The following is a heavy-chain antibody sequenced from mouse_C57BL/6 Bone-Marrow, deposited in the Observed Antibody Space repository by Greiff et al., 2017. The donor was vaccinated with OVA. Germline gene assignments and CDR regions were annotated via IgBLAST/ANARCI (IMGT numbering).Heavy chain of an antibody. Sequence: VQLQESGPGLVQPSQSLSITCTVSGFSLTSYGVHWVRQSPGKGLEWLGVIWRGGSTDYNAAFMSRLSITKDNSKSQVFFKMNSLQADDTAIYYCAPGDYYGSPWFAYWGQGTLVTVSA. CDR1: GFSLTSYG. CDR3: APGDYYGSPWFAY. D-gene: IGHD1-1*01. CDR2: IWRGGST. V-gene: IGHV2-5*01. J-gene: IGHJ3*01.